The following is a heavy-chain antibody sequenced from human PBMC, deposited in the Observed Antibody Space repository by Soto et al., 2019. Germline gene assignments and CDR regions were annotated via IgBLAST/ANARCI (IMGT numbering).Heavy chain of an antibody. CDR2: IIPIFGTA. V-gene: IGHV1-69*13. CDR1: GGTFSSYA. CDR3: ATGAVSIAALKDQDAFPI. Sequence: SSVKVSCKASGGTFSSYAISWVRQAPGQGLEWMGGIIPIFGTANYAQKFQGRVTITADESTSTAYMELSSLRSEDTAVYYCATGAVSIAALKDQDAFPIWSQGTLVSVSS. D-gene: IGHD6-6*01. J-gene: IGHJ3*02.